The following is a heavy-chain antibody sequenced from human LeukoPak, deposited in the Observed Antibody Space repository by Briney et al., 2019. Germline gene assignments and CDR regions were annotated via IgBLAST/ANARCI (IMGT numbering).Heavy chain of an antibody. CDR3: ARDSRSRAFDY. J-gene: IGHJ4*02. CDR2: ISDYNGNT. CDR1: VYTFTSYG. V-gene: IGHV1-18*01. D-gene: IGHD2-2*01. Sequence: GASVKVSCKASVYTFTSYGISWVRQAPGQGLEWMGWISDYNGNTNYAQKFQGRVTMTTDTSTSTAYMELRSLRSDDTAVYYCARDSRSRAFDYWGQGTLVTVSS.